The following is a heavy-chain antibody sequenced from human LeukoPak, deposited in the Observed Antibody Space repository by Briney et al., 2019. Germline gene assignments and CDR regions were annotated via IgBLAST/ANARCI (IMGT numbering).Heavy chain of an antibody. Sequence: SETLSLTCAVYGGSFSGYYWSWIRQPPGKGLEWIGEINHSGSTNYNPSLKSRVTISVDTSKNQFSLKLSSVAAADTAVYYCARVIAAAGEHRYYYYGMDVWGQGTTVTVSS. J-gene: IGHJ6*02. CDR2: INHSGST. CDR1: GGSFSGYY. D-gene: IGHD6-13*01. CDR3: ARVIAAAGEHRYYYYGMDV. V-gene: IGHV4-34*01.